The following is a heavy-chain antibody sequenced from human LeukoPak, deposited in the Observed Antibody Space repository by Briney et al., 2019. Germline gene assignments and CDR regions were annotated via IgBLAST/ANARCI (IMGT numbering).Heavy chain of an antibody. CDR3: ASSARPSTDFDY. D-gene: IGHD6-6*01. Sequence: GGSLRLSCAASGFTFSSYAMSWVRQAPGKGLEWVSAISGSGGSTYYADSVEGRFTISRDNSKNTLYLQMNSLRAEDTAVYYCASSARPSTDFDYWGQGTLVTVSS. CDR1: GFTFSSYA. CDR2: ISGSGGST. V-gene: IGHV3-23*01. J-gene: IGHJ4*02.